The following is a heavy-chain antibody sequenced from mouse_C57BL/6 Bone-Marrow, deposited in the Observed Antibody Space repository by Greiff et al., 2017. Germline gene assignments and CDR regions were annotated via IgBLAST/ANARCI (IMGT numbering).Heavy chain of an antibody. D-gene: IGHD2-4*01. J-gene: IGHJ3*01. V-gene: IGHV1-69*01. CDR2: IDPSDSYT. CDR3: ARKRDDYDVSWFAY. CDR1: GYTFTSYW. Sequence: QVHVKQPGAELVMPGASVKLSCKASGYTFTSYWMHWVKQRPGQGLEWIGEIDPSDSYTNYNQKFKGKSTLTVDKSSSTAYMQLSSLTSEDSAVYYCARKRDDYDVSWFAYWGQATLVTVSA.